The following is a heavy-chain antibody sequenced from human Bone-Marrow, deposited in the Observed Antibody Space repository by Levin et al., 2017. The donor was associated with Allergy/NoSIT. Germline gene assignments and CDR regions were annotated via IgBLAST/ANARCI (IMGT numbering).Heavy chain of an antibody. CDR2: IYYSGST. V-gene: IGHV4-59*01. CDR1: GDSIRRYY. Sequence: SQTLSLTCTVSGDSIRRYYWSWIRQPPGKGLEWIGYIYYSGSTNYNPSLKSRVTISVDTSKNQFSLDLNFVTAADTAVYYCARDAQTSPTRNYGMDVWGQGTTVTVSS. CDR3: ARDAQTSPTRNYGMDV. J-gene: IGHJ6*02.